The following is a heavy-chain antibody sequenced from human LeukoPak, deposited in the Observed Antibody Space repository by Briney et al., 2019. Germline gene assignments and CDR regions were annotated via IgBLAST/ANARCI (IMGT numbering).Heavy chain of an antibody. CDR2: ISGSGGST. CDR3: AKEGRGGYYPEHFDY. Sequence: PGGSLRLSCAASGFTFSSYGMSWVRQAPGKGLEWVSAISGSGGSTYYADSVKGRFTISRDNSKNTLYLQMNSLRAEDTAVYYCAKEGRGGYYPEHFDYWGQGTLVTVSS. CDR1: GFTFSSYG. V-gene: IGHV3-23*01. D-gene: IGHD1-26*01. J-gene: IGHJ4*02.